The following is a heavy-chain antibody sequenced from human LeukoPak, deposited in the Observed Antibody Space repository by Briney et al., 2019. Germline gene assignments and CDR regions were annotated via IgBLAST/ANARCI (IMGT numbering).Heavy chain of an antibody. CDR3: ARDTYGDYSFDY. CDR1: GFTFSRYS. J-gene: IGHJ4*02. D-gene: IGHD4-17*01. Sequence: GGSLRLSCAASGFTFSRYSLYWVRQAPGKGLEWASYISGSSSTMYYADSVKGRFTISRDNAKNSLYLQMNSLRDEDTAVYYCARDTYGDYSFDYWGQGTLVTVSS. CDR2: ISGSSSTM. V-gene: IGHV3-48*02.